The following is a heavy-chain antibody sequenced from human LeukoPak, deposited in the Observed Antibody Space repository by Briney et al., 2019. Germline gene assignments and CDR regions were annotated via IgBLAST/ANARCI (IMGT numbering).Heavy chain of an antibody. J-gene: IGHJ5*02. CDR1: GASISSYY. D-gene: IGHD5-12*01. Sequence: PTETLSLTCTVSGASISSYYWSWIRQPAGKGLELIGRVHISGSTNYNPSLKSRVTMSVDTSKNQFSLKLNSVTAADTAMYYCARESGYSWFDPWGQGTLVTVSS. CDR2: VHISGST. V-gene: IGHV4-4*07. CDR3: ARESGYSWFDP.